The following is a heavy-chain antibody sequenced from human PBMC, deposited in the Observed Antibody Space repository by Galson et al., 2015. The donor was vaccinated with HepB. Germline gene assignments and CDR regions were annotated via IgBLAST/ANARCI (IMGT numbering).Heavy chain of an antibody. D-gene: IGHD5-18*01. J-gene: IGHJ3*02. CDR3: ARVSAQLRVVGAFDI. CDR2: IYTSGST. CDR1: GGSISSGSYY. V-gene: IGHV4-61*02. Sequence: TLSLTCTVSGGSISSGSYYWSWIRQPAGKGLEWIGRIYTSGSTNYNPSLKSRVTMSVDTSKNQFSLKLSSVTAADTAVYYCARVSAQLRVVGAFDIWGQGTMVTVSS.